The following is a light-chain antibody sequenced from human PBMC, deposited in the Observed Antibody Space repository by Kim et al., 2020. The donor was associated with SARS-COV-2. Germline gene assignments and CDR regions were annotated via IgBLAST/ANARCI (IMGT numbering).Light chain of an antibody. CDR2: QDN. CDR3: QAWDNTVV. J-gene: IGLJ2*01. Sequence: ELTQPPSVSVSPGQTASITCSGDKLGDKYACWYQQKPGQSPVLVIYQDNKRPSGIPERFSGSSSGDTATLTISGTQAMDEADYYCQAWDNTVVFGGGT. CDR1: KLGDKY. V-gene: IGLV3-1*01.